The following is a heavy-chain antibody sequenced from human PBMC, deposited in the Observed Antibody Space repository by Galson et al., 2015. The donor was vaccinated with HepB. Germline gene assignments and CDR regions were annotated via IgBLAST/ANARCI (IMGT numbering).Heavy chain of an antibody. CDR1: GGTFSSYT. V-gene: IGHV1-69*13. Sequence: SVKVSCKASGGTFSSYTISWVRQAPGQGLEWMGGIIPIFGTANYAQKFQGRVTITADESTSTAYMELSSLRSEDTAVYYCARDPGGYDGEGDYWGQGTLVSVSA. J-gene: IGHJ4*02. CDR2: IIPIFGTA. CDR3: ARDPGGYDGEGDY. D-gene: IGHD3-16*01.